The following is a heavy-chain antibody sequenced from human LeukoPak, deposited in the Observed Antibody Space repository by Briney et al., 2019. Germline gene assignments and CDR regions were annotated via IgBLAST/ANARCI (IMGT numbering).Heavy chain of an antibody. CDR1: GYTFTSYY. Sequence: GASVKVSCKASGYTFTSYYMHWVRQAPGQGLEWMGIINPSGGSTSYAQKFQGRVTMTRDTSTSTVYMELSSLRSEDTAVYYCARDPNGFLEWLFPDYWGQGTLVTVSS. J-gene: IGHJ4*02. D-gene: IGHD3-3*01. CDR3: ARDPNGFLEWLFPDY. CDR2: INPSGGST. V-gene: IGHV1-46*01.